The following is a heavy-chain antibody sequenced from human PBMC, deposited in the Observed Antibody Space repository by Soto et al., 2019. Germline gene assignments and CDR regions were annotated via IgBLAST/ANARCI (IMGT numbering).Heavy chain of an antibody. Sequence: QVQLQQWGAGLLRPSETLSLTCAVYGGSFSNYYWTWVRQPPGKGLEWIGEINHRGSTSYNPSLTRRVTVSLDMSKSQFSLNLTSVTAADTAVYYCARILLERRRFDYWGQGTLVTVSS. CDR3: ARILLERRRFDY. V-gene: IGHV4-34*01. CDR1: GGSFSNYY. D-gene: IGHD1-1*01. CDR2: INHRGST. J-gene: IGHJ4*02.